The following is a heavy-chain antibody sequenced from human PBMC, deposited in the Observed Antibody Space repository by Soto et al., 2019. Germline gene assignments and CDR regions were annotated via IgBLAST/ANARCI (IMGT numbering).Heavy chain of an antibody. CDR3: ARDIGSGWYYFDY. CDR1: GFTFSSYI. J-gene: IGHJ4*02. V-gene: IGHV3-48*02. D-gene: IGHD6-19*01. Sequence: GGSLRLSCAASGFTFSSYIMNWVRQSPGKGLEWVSYITPSSDTIYYADSVKGRFTISRDNGKNSLYLQMNSLRDEDTAVYYCARDIGSGWYYFDYWGQGNMVTVSS. CDR2: ITPSSDTI.